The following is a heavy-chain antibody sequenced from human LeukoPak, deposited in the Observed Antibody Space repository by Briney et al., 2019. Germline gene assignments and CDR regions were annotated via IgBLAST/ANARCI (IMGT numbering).Heavy chain of an antibody. CDR3: ARSRLRGGHVDI. Sequence: SETLSLTCTVSGASISSSNYYWLWLRQSPRKGLEWIGSIYYNGVTYYNPSLKSRVTISVDRSKNQFSLKLSSVTAADTAVYYCARSRLRGGHVDIWGQGTMVTVSS. CDR1: GASISSSNYY. CDR2: IYYNGVT. V-gene: IGHV4-39*07. D-gene: IGHD5-12*01. J-gene: IGHJ3*02.